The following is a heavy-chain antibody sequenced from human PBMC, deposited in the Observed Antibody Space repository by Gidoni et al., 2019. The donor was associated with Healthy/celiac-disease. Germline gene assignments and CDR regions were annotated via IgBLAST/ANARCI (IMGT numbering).Heavy chain of an antibody. Sequence: YNPSLKSRVTISVDTSKNQFSLKLSSVTAADTAVYYCARERYSSSWVDYWGQGTLVTVSS. J-gene: IGHJ4*02. D-gene: IGHD6-13*01. V-gene: IGHV4-59*01. CDR3: ARERYSSSWVDY.